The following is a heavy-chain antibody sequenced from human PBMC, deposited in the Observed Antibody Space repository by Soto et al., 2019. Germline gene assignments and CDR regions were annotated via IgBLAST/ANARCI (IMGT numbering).Heavy chain of an antibody. D-gene: IGHD4-17*01. V-gene: IGHV4-59*01. CDR2: IYYSGST. CDR3: ARGDRGDYGDYFDY. CDR1: GGSISSYY. J-gene: IGHJ4*02. Sequence: SETLSLTCTVSGGSISSYYWSWIRQPPGKGLEWIGYIYYSGSTNYNPSLKSRVTISVDTSKNQFSLKLSSVTAADTAVYYCARGDRGDYGDYFDYWGQGTLVTVSS.